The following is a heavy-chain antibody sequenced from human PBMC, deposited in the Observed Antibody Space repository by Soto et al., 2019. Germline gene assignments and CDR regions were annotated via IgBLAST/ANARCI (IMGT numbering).Heavy chain of an antibody. CDR1: GGSIDNYY. Sequence: QVQLQESGAGLVKPSETLSLTCTVSGGSIDNYYWSWIRQPPGRGLEWIGFIYSSGSTNYNPSVKSRVTISAETSRNQVSLKLTSVTTADTAVYYCARGYCSSTSCYPNWFDPWGQGTLVTVSS. CDR2: IYSSGST. CDR3: ARGYCSSTSCYPNWFDP. J-gene: IGHJ5*02. V-gene: IGHV4-59*01. D-gene: IGHD2-2*01.